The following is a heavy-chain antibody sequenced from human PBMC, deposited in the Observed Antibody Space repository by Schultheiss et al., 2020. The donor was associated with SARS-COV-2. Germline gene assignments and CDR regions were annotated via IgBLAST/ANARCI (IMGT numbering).Heavy chain of an antibody. V-gene: IGHV3-33*01. J-gene: IGHJ4*02. D-gene: IGHD4-17*01. CDR2: IWYDGSNK. CDR1: GFTFSSYG. CDR3: AREDYGDYGVVDY. Sequence: SCAASGFTFSSYGMHWVRQAPGKGLEWVAVIWYDGSNKYYADSVKGRFTISRDNSKNTLYLQMNSLRAEDTAVYYCAREDYGDYGVVDYWGQGTLVTVSS.